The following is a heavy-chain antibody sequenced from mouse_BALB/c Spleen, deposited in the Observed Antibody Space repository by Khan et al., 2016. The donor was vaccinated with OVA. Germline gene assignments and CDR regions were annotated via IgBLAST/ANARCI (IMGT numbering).Heavy chain of an antibody. CDR1: GFTFNSYG. CDR2: ISGDSNTI. J-gene: IGHJ2*01. D-gene: IGHD1-1*01. Sequence: EVQLQESGGGLVQPGGSRKLSCAASGFTFNSYGMHWVRQAPEKGLGWVAYISGDSNTIYYTDTVKGRFTISRDNPKNTLFLQMTSLMSEDTAMYYCATSYFCGYYFDYWGPGTTLTVS. V-gene: IGHV5-17*02. CDR3: ATSYFCGYYFDY.